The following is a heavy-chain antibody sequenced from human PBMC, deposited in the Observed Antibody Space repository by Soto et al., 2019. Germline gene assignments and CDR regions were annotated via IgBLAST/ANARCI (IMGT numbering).Heavy chain of an antibody. CDR1: GGSINRTIDY. D-gene: IGHD2-15*01. V-gene: IGHV4-39*01. CDR3: ARHTPAISISDH. J-gene: IGHJ4*02. CDR2: IYHSGSA. Sequence: SETLSLTCAVSGGSINRTIDYWGWIRQPPGKGLEWIGSIYHSGSAHSNPSLKSRVTISVDTSKNQFSLKLSSVTAADTAVYYCARHTPAISISDHWGQGTLVTVSS.